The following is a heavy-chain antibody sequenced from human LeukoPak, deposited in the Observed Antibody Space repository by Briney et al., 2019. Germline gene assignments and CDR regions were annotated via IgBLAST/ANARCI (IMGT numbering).Heavy chain of an antibody. CDR2: IKQDGSEK. D-gene: IGHD1-26*01. CDR1: GFTFSSYW. CDR3: ARDSEWVLQRSDY. J-gene: IGHJ4*02. V-gene: IGHV3-7*05. Sequence: GGSLRLSYAASGFTFSSYWMSWVRQAPGKGLEWVSDIKQDGSEKYYVDSVKGRFTLSRDNAKNSLHLQMNSLRAEDTAVYYCARDSEWVLQRSDYWGQGTLVTVSS.